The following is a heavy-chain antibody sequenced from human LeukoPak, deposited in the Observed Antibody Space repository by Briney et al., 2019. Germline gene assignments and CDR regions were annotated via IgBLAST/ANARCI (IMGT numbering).Heavy chain of an antibody. CDR3: ARGRGYCSGGSCRGGYFDY. CDR2: IYHSGST. V-gene: IGHV4-38-2*01. J-gene: IGHJ4*02. CDR1: GYSISSGYY. D-gene: IGHD2-15*01. Sequence: SETLSLTCAVSGYSISSGYYWGWIRQPPGKGLEWIGSIYHSGSTYYNPSLKSRVTISVDTSKNQFSLKLNSVTAADTAVYYCARGRGYCSGGSCRGGYFDYWGQGTLVTVSS.